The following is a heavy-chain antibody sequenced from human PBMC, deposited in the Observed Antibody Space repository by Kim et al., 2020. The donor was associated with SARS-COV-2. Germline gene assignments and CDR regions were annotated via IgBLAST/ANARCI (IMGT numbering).Heavy chain of an antibody. CDR3: ARSLHFHPISMIVVHYGVGV. V-gene: IGHV3-21*01. Sequence: GGSLRLSCAASGFTFSPYTMNWVRQAPGKGLEWVASISSGSTYMYYGDSLKGRFAISRDNAKNSLYLQMNSLRAEDTAVYYCARSLHFHPISMIVVHYGVGVWGQGTTLSVPS. D-gene: IGHD3-22*01. CDR2: ISSGSTYM. J-gene: IGHJ6*02. CDR1: GFTFSPYT.